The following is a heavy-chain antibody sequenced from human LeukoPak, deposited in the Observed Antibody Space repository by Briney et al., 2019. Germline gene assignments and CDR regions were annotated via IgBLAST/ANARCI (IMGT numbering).Heavy chain of an antibody. CDR2: ISYDGSNK. V-gene: IGHV3-30-3*02. Sequence: GRSLRLSCAASGFTFSSYAMHWVRQAPGKGLEWVAVISYDGSNKYYADSVKGRFTISRDNSKNTLYLQMNSLRAEDTAVYYCAPPWVDTATGPFDYWGQGTLVTVSS. CDR1: GFTFSSYA. J-gene: IGHJ4*02. CDR3: APPWVDTATGPFDY. D-gene: IGHD5-18*01.